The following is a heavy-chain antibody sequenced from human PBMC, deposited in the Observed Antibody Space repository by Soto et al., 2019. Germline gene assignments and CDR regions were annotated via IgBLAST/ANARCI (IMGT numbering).Heavy chain of an antibody. CDR3: ARHPGYCSGGSCYTQHNWFDP. D-gene: IGHD2-15*01. J-gene: IGHJ5*02. V-gene: IGHV4-39*01. Sequence: SETLSLTCTVSGGSISSSSYYWGWIRQPPGKGLEWIGSIYYSGSTYYNPPLKSRVTISVDTSKNQFSLKLSSVTAADTAVYYCARHPGYCSGGSCYTQHNWFDPWGQGTLVTVSS. CDR2: IYYSGST. CDR1: GGSISSSSYY.